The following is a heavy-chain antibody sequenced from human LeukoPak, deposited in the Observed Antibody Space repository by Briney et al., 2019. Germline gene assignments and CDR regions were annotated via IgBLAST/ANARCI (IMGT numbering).Heavy chain of an antibody. D-gene: IGHD3-22*01. CDR3: AKDKMGSYYDSSGYYEY. V-gene: IGHV3-23*01. Sequence: PGGSLRLSCAASGFTFSSYAMSWVRQAPGKGLEWVSAISGSGGSTYYADSVKGRFTISRDNSKNTLYLQMNSLRAEDTAVYYCAKDKMGSYYDSSGYYEYCGQGTLVTVSS. CDR1: GFTFSSYA. J-gene: IGHJ4*02. CDR2: ISGSGGST.